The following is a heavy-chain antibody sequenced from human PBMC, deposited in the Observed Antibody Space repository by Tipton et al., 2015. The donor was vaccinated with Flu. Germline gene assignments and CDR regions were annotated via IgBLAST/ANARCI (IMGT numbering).Heavy chain of an antibody. D-gene: IGHD6-13*01. CDR1: GGSISNTMYY. CDR2: IYHSGHA. V-gene: IGHV4-39*07. Sequence: LRLSCTVSGGSISNTMYYWGWIRQSPGRGLDWIGSIYHSGHAYYNPSLGSRVAISVDTSKNRFSLTLTSVTAADTAVYYCARALPVFMAAAGNGAFDIWGQSTLVSVPS. CDR3: ARALPVFMAAAGNGAFDI. J-gene: IGHJ3*02.